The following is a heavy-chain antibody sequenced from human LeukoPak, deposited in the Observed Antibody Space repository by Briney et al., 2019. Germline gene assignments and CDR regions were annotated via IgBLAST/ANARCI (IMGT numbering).Heavy chain of an antibody. CDR3: ARPSTVAGTAFFAY. CDR1: GYTFTSFW. D-gene: IGHD6-13*01. V-gene: IGHV5-51*01. J-gene: IGHJ4*02. Sequence: HGEPLNTSVQASGYTFTSFWIAWAPQIHGKGLDRMGIIYPGDSDTRYSPSFQGQVTVSTDKSKSTLYLQWSSLKASDTAMYYCARPSTVAGTAFFAYWGQGTLVTVSS. CDR2: IYPGDSDT.